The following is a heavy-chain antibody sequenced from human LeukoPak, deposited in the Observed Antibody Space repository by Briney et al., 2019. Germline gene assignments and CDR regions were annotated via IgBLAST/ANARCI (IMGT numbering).Heavy chain of an antibody. CDR2: IGTTDDT. CDR1: GFTFNNYD. Sequence: PGGSLRLSCAASGFTFNNYDMHWVRQPTGKGLEWVSAIGTTDDTYYVDSVKGRFTISREDAENSLYLQMNSLRVGDTAVHYCARTRAYCSGDKCLIDYWGQGTLVTVSS. CDR3: ARTRAYCSGDKCLIDY. V-gene: IGHV3-13*01. D-gene: IGHD2-21*01. J-gene: IGHJ4*02.